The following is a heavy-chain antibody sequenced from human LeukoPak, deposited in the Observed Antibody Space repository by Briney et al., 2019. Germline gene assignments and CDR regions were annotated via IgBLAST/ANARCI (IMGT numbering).Heavy chain of an antibody. CDR1: GGSIRRYY. CDR2: INYSGST. CDR3: ARDGASLV. Sequence: SETLSLTCTVSGGSIRRYYWSWIRQPPGKGLEWIGYINYSGSTNYNPSLKSRVPISVETSKNQFSLKVSSVTAAATAVYSCARDGASLVWGQGTLVTVSS. V-gene: IGHV4-59*01. J-gene: IGHJ4*02. D-gene: IGHD1-26*01.